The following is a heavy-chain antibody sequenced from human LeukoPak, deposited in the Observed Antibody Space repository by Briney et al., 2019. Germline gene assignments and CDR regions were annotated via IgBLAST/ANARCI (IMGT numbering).Heavy chain of an antibody. J-gene: IGHJ5*02. CDR3: AKGYCSSTSCYRFDP. CDR2: ISGSGGST. Sequence: GGSLRLSCAASGFTFSSYGMSWVRQAPGKGLEWVSAISGSGGSTYYADSVKGRFTISRDNSKNTLYLQMNSLRAEDTDVYYCAKGYCSSTSCYRFDPWGQGTLLTVSS. CDR1: GFTFSSYG. V-gene: IGHV3-23*01. D-gene: IGHD2-2*01.